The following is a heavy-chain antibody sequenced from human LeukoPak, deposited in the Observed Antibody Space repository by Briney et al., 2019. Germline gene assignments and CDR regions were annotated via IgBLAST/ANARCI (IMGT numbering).Heavy chain of an antibody. J-gene: IGHJ4*02. CDR1: GFTFSSYG. CDR2: IWYDGSNK. Sequence: GRSLRLSCAASGFTFSSYGMHWVRQAPGKGLEWVAVIWYDGSNKYYADSVKGRFTISRDNSKNTLYLQMNSLRAEDTAVYYCARGGYSSSWPFLWGQGTLVTVSS. D-gene: IGHD6-13*01. V-gene: IGHV3-33*01. CDR3: ARGGYSSSWPFL.